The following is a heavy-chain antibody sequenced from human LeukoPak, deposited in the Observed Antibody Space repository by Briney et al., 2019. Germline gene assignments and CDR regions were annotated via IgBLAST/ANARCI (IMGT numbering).Heavy chain of an antibody. Sequence: GSLRLSCAASGFPFISYSMNWVRQAPGKGLEWVSSISTSSSYIYYADSVKGRFTISRDNAKNSLYLQMNSLRAEDTAVYYCARDPDGTARNYFDYWGQGTLVTVSS. CDR1: GFPFISYS. CDR2: ISTSSSYI. D-gene: IGHD1/OR15-1a*01. V-gene: IGHV3-21*01. CDR3: ARDPDGTARNYFDY. J-gene: IGHJ4*02.